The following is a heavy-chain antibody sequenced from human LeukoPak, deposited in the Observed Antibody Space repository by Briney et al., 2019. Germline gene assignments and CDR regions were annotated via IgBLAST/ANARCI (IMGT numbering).Heavy chain of an antibody. D-gene: IGHD5-18*01. Sequence: PGGSLRLSCAASGFTFSSYGMSWVRQAPGKGLEWVSAMSGRGGSTYYADSVKGRFTIPRDNSKNTLYLQMNSLSAEDTAVYYCAKWGGYSYGNDYWGQGTLVTVSS. CDR2: MSGRGGST. V-gene: IGHV3-23*01. J-gene: IGHJ4*02. CDR3: AKWGGYSYGNDY. CDR1: GFTFSSYG.